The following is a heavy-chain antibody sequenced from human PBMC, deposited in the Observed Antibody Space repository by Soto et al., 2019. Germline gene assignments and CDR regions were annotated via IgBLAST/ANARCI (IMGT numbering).Heavy chain of an antibody. CDR3: ARSVSTIAARPDY. CDR2: INPNSGDT. Sequence: QVQLVQSGAEVKKPWASVKVSCKASGYTFTGYYMHWVRQAPGQGLEWMGWINPNSGDTNYAQNFQGRVTMTRDTSISTAYMELSRLRSDDTAVYYCARSVSTIAARPDYWGQGTLVTVSS. CDR1: GYTFTGYY. D-gene: IGHD6-6*01. J-gene: IGHJ4*02. V-gene: IGHV1-2*02.